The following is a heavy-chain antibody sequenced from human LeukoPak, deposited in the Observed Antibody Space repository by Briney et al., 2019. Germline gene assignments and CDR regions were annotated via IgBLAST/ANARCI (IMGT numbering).Heavy chain of an antibody. CDR1: GFTFSNYG. Sequence: GGSLRLSCAASGFTFSNYGMHWVRQAPGKGLEWVAVISYDGSNKYYADSVKGRFTISRDNSKNTLYLQMNSLRAEDTAVYYCAKGELPFDYWGQGTLVTVSS. D-gene: IGHD1-26*01. J-gene: IGHJ4*02. V-gene: IGHV3-30*18. CDR2: ISYDGSNK. CDR3: AKGELPFDY.